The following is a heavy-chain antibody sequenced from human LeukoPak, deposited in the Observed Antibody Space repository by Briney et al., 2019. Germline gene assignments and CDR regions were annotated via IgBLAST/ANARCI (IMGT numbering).Heavy chain of an antibody. CDR1: GGSISSYY. Sequence: KPSETLSLTCTVSGGSISSYYWSWIRQPAGKGLEWIGLIHTSCSTNYNPSLKSRVTMSVDTSKNQFSLKLSSVTAADTAVYYCARDQQYSSSSRFDYWGQGTLVTVSS. V-gene: IGHV4-4*07. D-gene: IGHD6-6*01. CDR3: ARDQQYSSSSRFDY. CDR2: IHTSCST. J-gene: IGHJ4*02.